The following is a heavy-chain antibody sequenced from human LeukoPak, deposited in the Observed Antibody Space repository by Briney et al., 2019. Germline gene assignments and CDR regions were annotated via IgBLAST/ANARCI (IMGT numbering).Heavy chain of an antibody. D-gene: IGHD3-22*01. Sequence: SETLSLTCAVYGGSFSGYYWSWIRQPPGKGLEWIGEINHSGSTNYNPSLKSRVTISVDTSKNQFSLKLSSVTAADTAVYYCARGTQEYDSSGYYYDYWGQGTLVTVSS. CDR3: ARGTQEYDSSGYYYDY. J-gene: IGHJ4*02. CDR1: GGSFSGYY. V-gene: IGHV4-34*01. CDR2: INHSGST.